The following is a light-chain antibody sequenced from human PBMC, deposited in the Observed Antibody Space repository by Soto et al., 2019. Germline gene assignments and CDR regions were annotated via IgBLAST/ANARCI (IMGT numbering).Light chain of an antibody. V-gene: IGLV3-1*01. CDR3: QAWDRSTAV. CDR2: QDT. J-gene: IGLJ2*01. CDR1: KLGDKY. Sequence: SYELAQPPSVSVSSGQTASITCSGEKLGDKYVCWYQQKPGQSPVLVIYQDTNRPSGIPERFSGSNSGNIATLTISGTQAMDEADYYCQAWDRSTAVFGGGTKVTVL.